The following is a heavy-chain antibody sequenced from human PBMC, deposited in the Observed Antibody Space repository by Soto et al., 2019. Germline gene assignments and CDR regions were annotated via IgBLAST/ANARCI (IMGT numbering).Heavy chain of an antibody. CDR1: GGSISSGGYY. Sequence: QVQLQESGPGLVKPSQTLSLTCTVSGGSISSGGYYWSWIRQHPGKGLEWIGYIYYSGSTYYNPSRKSLVTISVDTSKNQFSLKLSSVTAADTAVYYCARTGYCSSTSCYYYFDYWGQGTLVTVSS. CDR3: ARTGYCSSTSCYYYFDY. CDR2: IYYSGST. V-gene: IGHV4-31*01. D-gene: IGHD2-2*03. J-gene: IGHJ4*02.